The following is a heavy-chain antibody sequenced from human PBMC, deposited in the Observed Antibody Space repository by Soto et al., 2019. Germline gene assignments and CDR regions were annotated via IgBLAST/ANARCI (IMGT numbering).Heavy chain of an antibody. D-gene: IGHD1-1*01. J-gene: IGHJ6*02. CDR1: GYTFTSYG. Sequence: QVQLVQSGAEVKKPGASVTVSCKASGYTFTSYGFTWVRQAPGQGLEWMGWISAYNGDTNYAQKFQGRVTMTTDTSTTTAYMELRSLRSDDTAVYYCARNAKDWNDRSSRQHYYCDGMDVWRQGTTDAVAS. CDR2: ISAYNGDT. CDR3: ARNAKDWNDRSSRQHYYCDGMDV. V-gene: IGHV1-18*01.